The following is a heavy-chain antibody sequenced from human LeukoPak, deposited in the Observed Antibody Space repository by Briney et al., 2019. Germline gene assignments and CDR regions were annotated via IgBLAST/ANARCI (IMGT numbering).Heavy chain of an antibody. D-gene: IGHD5-12*01. Sequence: PGGSLRLSCAASGFTFSSDSMNWVRQAPGKGLEWVSSISGTSGFISYADSVKGRFTISRDNAKSSLYLQMNSLRAEDTALYYCARVHSGYGPDYIDHWGQGTPVTVSS. J-gene: IGHJ4*02. CDR3: ARVHSGYGPDYIDH. CDR2: ISGTSGFI. V-gene: IGHV3-21*06. CDR1: GFTFSSDS.